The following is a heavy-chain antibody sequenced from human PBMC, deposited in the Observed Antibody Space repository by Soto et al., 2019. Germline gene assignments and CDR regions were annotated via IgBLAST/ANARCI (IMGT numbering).Heavy chain of an antibody. CDR2: INSDGSST. Sequence: PGGSLRLSCAASGFTFSSYWMHWVRQAPGKGLVWVSRINSDGSSTSYADSVKGRFTISRDNAKNTLYLQMNSLRAEDTAVYYCARDTIKGYSSGWYVAHYYYYYGMDVWGQGTTVTVSS. CDR3: ARDTIKGYSSGWYVAHYYYYYGMDV. V-gene: IGHV3-74*01. J-gene: IGHJ6*02. CDR1: GFTFSSYW. D-gene: IGHD6-19*01.